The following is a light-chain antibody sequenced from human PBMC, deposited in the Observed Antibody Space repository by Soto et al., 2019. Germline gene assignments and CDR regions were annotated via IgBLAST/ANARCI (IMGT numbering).Light chain of an antibody. CDR3: ETWDSNTHRV. J-gene: IGLJ2*01. CDR2: LQGSGSY. CDR1: SGHSSYI. Sequence: QPVLTQSSSASASLGSSVKLTCTLNSGHSSYIIAWHQQQPGKAPRYLMKLQGSGSYNKGSGVPDRFSGSSSGADRYLTISNLQSEDEADYYCETWDSNTHRVFGGGTKLTVL. V-gene: IGLV4-60*03.